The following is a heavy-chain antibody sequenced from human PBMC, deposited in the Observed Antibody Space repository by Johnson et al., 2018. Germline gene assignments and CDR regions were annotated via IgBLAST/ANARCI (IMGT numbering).Heavy chain of an antibody. CDR2: IYSGGST. J-gene: IGHJ3*02. CDR1: GFTVSTNY. CDR3: ARFGSGINTPDAFDI. V-gene: IGHV3-66*02. D-gene: IGHD1-26*01. Sequence: VQLQESGGGLVQPGGSLRLSCAASGFTVSTNYMSWVRQAPGKGLEWVSVIYSGGSTNYADSVNGRFTTSRDNAKGSLYLQISSLREDDTAIYFCARFGSGINTPDAFDIWGQGTMVTVSS.